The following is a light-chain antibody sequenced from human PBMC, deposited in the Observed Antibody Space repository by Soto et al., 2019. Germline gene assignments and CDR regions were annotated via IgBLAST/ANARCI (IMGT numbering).Light chain of an antibody. CDR2: TTS. V-gene: IGKV1-39*01. CDR1: QTISNF. Sequence: DIQMTQSPSSLSASVGDRVTITCRASQTISNFLHWYQQKPWKAPKSLIHTTSTLQSGVPTRFSGSGSGTDFTLTISSLQPEDFASDFCQQSDSFPFTFGQGTKLEIK. CDR3: QQSDSFPFT. J-gene: IGKJ2*01.